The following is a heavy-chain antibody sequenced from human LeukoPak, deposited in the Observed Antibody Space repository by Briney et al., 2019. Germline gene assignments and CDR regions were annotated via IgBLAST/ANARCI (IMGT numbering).Heavy chain of an antibody. J-gene: IGHJ4*02. Sequence: GGSLRLSCGASGFXFSSYSVNWVRQAPGKGLEWVSAISSSSSYIYYADSVKGRFTISRDNAKNSLYLQMNSLRAEDTAVYYCARGSGLVVRGDFFDYWGQGTLVTVSS. CDR3: ARGSGLVVRGDFFDY. D-gene: IGHD3-10*01. CDR1: GFXFSSYS. V-gene: IGHV3-21*01. CDR2: ISSSSSYI.